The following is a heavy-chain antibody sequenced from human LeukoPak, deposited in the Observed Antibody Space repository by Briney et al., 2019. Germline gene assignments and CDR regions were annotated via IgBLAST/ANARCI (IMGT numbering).Heavy chain of an antibody. CDR1: GYSISSGYY. Sequence: PSETLSLTCTVSGYSISSGYYWGWIRQPPGKGLEWIGSIYHSGSTYYNPSLKSRVTISVDTSKNQFSLKLSSVTAADPAVYYCARSDGYGLVGIWGQGTMVTVSS. CDR2: IYHSGST. CDR3: ARSDGYGLVGI. J-gene: IGHJ3*02. D-gene: IGHD3-10*01. V-gene: IGHV4-38-2*02.